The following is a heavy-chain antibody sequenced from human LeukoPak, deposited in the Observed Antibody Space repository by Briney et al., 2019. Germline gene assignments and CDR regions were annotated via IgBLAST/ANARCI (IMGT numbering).Heavy chain of an antibody. D-gene: IGHD5-24*01. J-gene: IGHJ4*02. CDR3: ARRNGDSFDY. Sequence: GGSLRLSCATSGFTFSTYSMNWVRQAPGMGLEWVSYISSSGTYIYYADSVKDRFTISRDNAKNSVYLQMNSLRAEDTAVYYCARRNGDSFDYWGQGTLVTVSS. CDR1: GFTFSTYS. V-gene: IGHV3-21*01. CDR2: ISSSGTYI.